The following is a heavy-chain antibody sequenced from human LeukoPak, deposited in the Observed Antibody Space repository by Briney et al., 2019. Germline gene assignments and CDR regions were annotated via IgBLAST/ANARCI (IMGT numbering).Heavy chain of an antibody. D-gene: IGHD3-9*01. CDR3: ARDDYDILTGYDY. CDR2: ISGSGGST. CDR1: GFTFSSYA. J-gene: IGHJ4*02. V-gene: IGHV3-23*01. Sequence: TGESLRLSCAASGFTFSSYAMSWVRQAPGKGLEWVSAISGSGGSTYYADSVKGRFTISRDNSKNTLYLQMNSLRAEDTAVYYCARDDYDILTGYDYWGQGTLVTVSS.